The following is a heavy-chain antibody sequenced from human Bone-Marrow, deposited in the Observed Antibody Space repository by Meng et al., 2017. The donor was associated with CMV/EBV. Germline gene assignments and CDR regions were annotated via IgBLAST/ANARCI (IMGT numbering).Heavy chain of an antibody. CDR1: GYSISSGYY. CDR3: ARDLVYCSSTSCRSYGMDV. D-gene: IGHD2-2*01. CDR2: IYHSGST. Sequence: SETLSLTCTVSGYSISSGYYWGWIRQPPGKGLEWIGSIYHSGSTYYNPSLKSRVTISVDTSKNQFSLKLSSVTAADTAVYYCARDLVYCSSTSCRSYGMDVWGQGTTVTVSS. V-gene: IGHV4-38-2*02. J-gene: IGHJ6*02.